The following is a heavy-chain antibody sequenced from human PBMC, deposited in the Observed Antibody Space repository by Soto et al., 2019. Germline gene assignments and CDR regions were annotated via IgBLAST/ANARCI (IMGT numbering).Heavy chain of an antibody. CDR1: GYTFSNYG. Sequence: QVQLVQSGAEVKKPGASVKVSCKASGYTFSNYGISWVRQGPGQGLEWMGWISGYNGYTHYEEKVQDRIKMTTDTSTSTTYLELRSLRSDDTAVYFCARDPGFGFGYSYAFAMDVWGQGTTVTVSS. CDR2: ISGYNGYT. D-gene: IGHD5-18*01. V-gene: IGHV1-18*01. J-gene: IGHJ6*02. CDR3: ARDPGFGFGYSYAFAMDV.